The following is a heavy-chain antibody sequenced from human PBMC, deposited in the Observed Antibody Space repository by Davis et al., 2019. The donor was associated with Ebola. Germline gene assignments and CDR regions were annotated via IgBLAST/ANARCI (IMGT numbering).Heavy chain of an antibody. J-gene: IGHJ4*02. V-gene: IGHV3-15*01. CDR3: SAYYNGKGDI. CDR2: LHTASGHETK. CDR1: GFAFSNAW. Sequence: PGGSLRLSCAASGFAFSNAWMTWVRQAPGKGLEWVGRLHTASGHETKEYSAPVEGRFTISRDISKNLFYLQMNSLKTEDTAVYYCSAYYNGKGDIWGQGTLVTVSS. D-gene: IGHD3-10*01.